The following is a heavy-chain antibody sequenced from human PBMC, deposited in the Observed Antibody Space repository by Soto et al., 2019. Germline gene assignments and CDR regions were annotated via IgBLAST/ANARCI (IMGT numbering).Heavy chain of an antibody. CDR1: GFTFSSYS. CDR2: ISSSSSYI. J-gene: IGHJ6*02. Sequence: PGGSLRLSCAAFGFTFSSYSMNWVRQAPGKGLEWVSSISSSSSYIYYADSVKGRFTISRDNAKNSLYLQMNSLRAEDTAVYYCARHHNWNLYGMDVWGQGTTVTVSS. D-gene: IGHD1-20*01. CDR3: ARHHNWNLYGMDV. V-gene: IGHV3-21*01.